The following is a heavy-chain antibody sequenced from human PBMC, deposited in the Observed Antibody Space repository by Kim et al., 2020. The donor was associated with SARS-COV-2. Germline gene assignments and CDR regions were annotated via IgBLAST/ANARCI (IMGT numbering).Heavy chain of an antibody. V-gene: IGHV4-31*03. Sequence: SETLSLTCTVSGGSISSGGYYWSWIRQHPGKGLEWIGYIYYSGSTYYNPSLKSRVTISVDTSKNQFSLKLSSVTAADTAVYYCAIGLYDILTGYYGGYDYWGQGTLVTVSS. CDR2: IYYSGST. J-gene: IGHJ4*02. CDR3: AIGLYDILTGYYGGYDY. CDR1: GGSISSGGYY. D-gene: IGHD3-9*01.